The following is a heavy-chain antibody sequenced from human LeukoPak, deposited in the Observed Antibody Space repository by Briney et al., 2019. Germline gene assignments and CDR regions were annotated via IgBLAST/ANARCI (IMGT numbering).Heavy chain of an antibody. CDR1: GGSISSRDYY. V-gene: IGHV4-30-4*02. CDR2: IYYSGST. J-gene: IGHJ6*04. CDR3: ARAPKYYDFWSGQDV. D-gene: IGHD3-3*01. Sequence: SETLSLTCTVSGGSISSRDYYWNWIRQPPGKGLEWVGYIYYSGSTYSNPSLKSRVTISVDTSKNQFSLKLSSVTAADTAVYYCARAPKYYDFWSGQDVWGKGTTVTVSS.